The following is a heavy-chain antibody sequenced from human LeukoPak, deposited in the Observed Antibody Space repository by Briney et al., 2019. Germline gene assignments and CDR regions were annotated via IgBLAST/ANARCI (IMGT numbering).Heavy chain of an antibody. CDR2: IYYSGST. CDR1: GGSISSYY. V-gene: IGHV4-59*08. Sequence: PSETLSLTCTVSGGSISSYYWSWIRQPPGKGLEWIGYIYYSGSTNYNPSLKSRVTISVDTSKNQFSLKLSSVTAADTAGYYCARQTGSGLFILPGGQGTLVTVSS. D-gene: IGHD3/OR15-3a*01. J-gene: IGHJ4*02. CDR3: ARQTGSGLFILP.